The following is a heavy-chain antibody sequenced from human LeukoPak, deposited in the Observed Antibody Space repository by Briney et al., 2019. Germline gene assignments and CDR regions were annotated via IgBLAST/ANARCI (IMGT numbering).Heavy chain of an antibody. J-gene: IGHJ4*02. V-gene: IGHV4-39*01. Sequence: SETLSLTCTVSGGSISSSSYYWGWIRQPPGKGLEWIGSIYYSGSTYYNPTLKSRVTISVDTSKNQFSLKLSSVTAADTAVYYGARWCYDSSGYYLSFDYWGQGTLVTVSS. CDR2: IYYSGST. D-gene: IGHD3-22*01. CDR3: ARWCYDSSGYYLSFDY. CDR1: GGSISSSSYY.